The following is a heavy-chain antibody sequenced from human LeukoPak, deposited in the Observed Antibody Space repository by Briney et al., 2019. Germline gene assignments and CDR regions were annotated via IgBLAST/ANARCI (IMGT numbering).Heavy chain of an antibody. V-gene: IGHV4-39*01. CDR2: IHYSGST. Sequence: SETLSLTCTVSGASISSNTYYWGWIRQPPGKGLQWIGNIHYSGSTYYNPSLKSRVTISVDSSKNQFSLRLNSVTAADTAVYSCARLKTVRFLEWLFDFWGQRTLVTVSS. CDR1: GASISSNTYY. J-gene: IGHJ4*02. D-gene: IGHD3-3*01. CDR3: ARLKTVRFLEWLFDF.